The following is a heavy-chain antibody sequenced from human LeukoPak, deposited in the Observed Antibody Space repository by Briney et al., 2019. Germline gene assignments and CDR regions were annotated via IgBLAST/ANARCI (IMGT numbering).Heavy chain of an antibody. Sequence: ASVKVSCKTSGYTFTDYYIYWVRQAPGQGLEWMGWINPNSGGTNYAQMFQGRVTMTRDTSISTAYMELSRLTSDDTAVYYCARDPVLLTTAAAFTLNCFDPWGQGTLVIVSS. J-gene: IGHJ5*02. V-gene: IGHV1-2*02. CDR3: ARDPVLLTTAAAFTLNCFDP. CDR1: GYTFTDYY. CDR2: INPNSGGT. D-gene: IGHD6-13*01.